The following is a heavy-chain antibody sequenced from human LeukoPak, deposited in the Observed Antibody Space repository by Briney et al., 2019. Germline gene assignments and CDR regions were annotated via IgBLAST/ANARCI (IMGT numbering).Heavy chain of an antibody. D-gene: IGHD6-19*01. Sequence: PAETLSLTCAVSGGSLSSYYWSWVPQPAGKGLEWRGRIYTSGSTNYTPSLKSRVTMSVDTSKNQFSLKLSSVTAADTAVYYCASSRRGIAVAGTIDYWGQGTLVTVSS. V-gene: IGHV4-4*07. CDR1: GGSLSSYY. CDR2: IYTSGST. J-gene: IGHJ4*02. CDR3: ASSRRGIAVAGTIDY.